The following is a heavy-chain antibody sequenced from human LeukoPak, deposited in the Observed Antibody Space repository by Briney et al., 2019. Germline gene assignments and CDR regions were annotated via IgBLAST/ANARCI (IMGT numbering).Heavy chain of an antibody. D-gene: IGHD3-16*01. V-gene: IGHV3-7*01. CDR2: IKHNGNEK. CDR1: GFTFSSYW. J-gene: IGHJ4*02. CDR3: ARELRTFDS. Sequence: GGSLRPSCAASGFTFSSYWMTWVRQPPGKGLEWVANIKHNGNEKNYVDSVEGRFTISRDNAKNSLSLQMNSLRAEDTAVYYCARELRTFDSWGQGTLVTVSS.